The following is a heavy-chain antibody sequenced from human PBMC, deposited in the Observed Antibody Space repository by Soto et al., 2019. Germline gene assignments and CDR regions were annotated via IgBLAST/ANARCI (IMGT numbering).Heavy chain of an antibody. CDR2: IWYDGSNK. J-gene: IGHJ6*02. CDR1: GFTFSSYV. D-gene: IGHD6-13*01. CDR3: ARDIAAAGTSYYYYGMDV. V-gene: IGHV3-33*01. Sequence: PGGSLRLSCAASGFTFSSYVMHWVRQAPGKGLEWVAVIWYDGSNKYYADSVKGRFTISRDNSKNTLYLQMNSLRAEDTAVYYCARDIAAAGTSYYYYGMDVWGQGTTVTVSS.